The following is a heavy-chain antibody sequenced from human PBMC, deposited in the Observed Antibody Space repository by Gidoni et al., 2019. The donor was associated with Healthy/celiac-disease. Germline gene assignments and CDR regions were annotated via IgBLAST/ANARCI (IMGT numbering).Heavy chain of an antibody. CDR1: GGSFSGYY. J-gene: IGHJ6*03. Sequence: QVQLQQWGAGLLKPSETLSLTCAVYGGSFSGYYWSWIRQPPGKGLEWIGEIKHSGSTNYNPSLKSRVTISVDTSKNQFSLKLSSVPAADTAVYYCARQYPHYYDYMDVWGKGTTVTVSS. CDR2: IKHSGST. CDR3: ARQYPHYYDYMDV. D-gene: IGHD2-2*01. V-gene: IGHV4-34*01.